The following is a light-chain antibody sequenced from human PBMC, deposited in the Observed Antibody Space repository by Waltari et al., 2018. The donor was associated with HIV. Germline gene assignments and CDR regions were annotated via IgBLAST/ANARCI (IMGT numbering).Light chain of an antibody. Sequence: QLVLTQSPSASASLGASVKLTCTLTTGHSNYAIAWHQQQPKKGPRYLMSVNSDGSHNKGDGIPDRFSGSSSGAERYLTISSLQSEDEADYYCQTWGTGTWVFGGGTKLTVL. J-gene: IGLJ3*02. CDR3: QTWGTGTWV. CDR2: VNSDGSH. V-gene: IGLV4-69*01. CDR1: TGHSNYA.